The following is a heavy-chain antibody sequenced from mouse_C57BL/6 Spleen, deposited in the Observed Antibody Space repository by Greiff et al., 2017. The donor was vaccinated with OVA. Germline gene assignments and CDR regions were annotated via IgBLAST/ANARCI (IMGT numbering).Heavy chain of an antibody. V-gene: IGHV5-4*03. Sequence: EVKLMESGGGLVKPGGSLKLSCAASGFTFSSYAMSWVRQTPEKRLEWVATISDGGSYTYYPDNVKGRFTISRDNAKNNLYLQMSHLKSEDTAMYYCARGDDYYAMDYWGQGTSVTVSS. CDR2: ISDGGSYT. J-gene: IGHJ4*01. CDR3: ARGDDYYAMDY. CDR1: GFTFSSYA.